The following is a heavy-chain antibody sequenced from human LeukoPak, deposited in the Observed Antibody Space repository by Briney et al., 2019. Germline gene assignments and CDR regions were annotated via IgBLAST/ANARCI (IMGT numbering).Heavy chain of an antibody. CDR2: IYYSGST. CDR3: ASSTSHDRPLDY. CDR1: GGSISTYY. J-gene: IGHJ4*02. D-gene: IGHD2-2*01. Sequence: SETLSLTCSVSGGSISTYYWSWIQQPPGKGLEWIGYIYYSGSTSYNPSLKSRVTISVDTSKNQFTLDLSSVTAADTAVYYCASSTSHDRPLDYWGQGTLVTVSS. V-gene: IGHV4-59*01.